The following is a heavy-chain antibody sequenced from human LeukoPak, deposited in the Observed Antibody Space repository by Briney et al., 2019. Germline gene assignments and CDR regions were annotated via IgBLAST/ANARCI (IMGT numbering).Heavy chain of an antibody. Sequence: PGGSLRLSCAASGFTFSDYYMSWIRQAPGKGLEWVSYISSSGSTIYYADSVKGRFTISRDNAKNSLYLQMNSLRAEDTAVYYCARDPYSSSPQSSDFSCAFDIWGQGTMVTVSS. CDR1: GFTFSDYY. CDR2: ISSSGSTI. D-gene: IGHD6-13*01. CDR3: ARDPYSSSPQSSDFSCAFDI. V-gene: IGHV3-11*04. J-gene: IGHJ3*02.